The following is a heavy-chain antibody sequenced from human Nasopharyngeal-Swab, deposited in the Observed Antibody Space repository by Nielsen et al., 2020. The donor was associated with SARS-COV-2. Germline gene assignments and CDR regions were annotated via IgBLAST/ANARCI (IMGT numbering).Heavy chain of an antibody. V-gene: IGHV3-11*01. J-gene: IGHJ6*02. D-gene: IGHD4-23*01. CDR1: GFTFSDYY. CDR3: ARVRHGDDSRNYYYGMDV. Sequence: GASLKISCAASGFTFSDYYMSWIRQAPGKGLEWVSYIRSSGSTIYYADSVKGRFTITTDTAKKSLYLQMNSLRAEDTSVYYCARVRHGDDSRNYYYGMDVWGQGTTVSVSS. CDR2: IRSSGSTI.